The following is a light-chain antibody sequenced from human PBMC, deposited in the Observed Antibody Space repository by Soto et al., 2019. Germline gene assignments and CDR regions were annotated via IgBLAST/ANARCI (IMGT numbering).Light chain of an antibody. CDR2: QDS. Sequence: SYELTQPPSVFVSPGQTASITCSGDKLGDKYACWYQQKPGQSPVVVIYQDSKRPSGIPERFSGSNSGNTATLTISGTQAMDEADYYCQAWDSSFVVFGGGTKLTVL. CDR3: QAWDSSFVV. CDR1: KLGDKY. V-gene: IGLV3-1*01. J-gene: IGLJ2*01.